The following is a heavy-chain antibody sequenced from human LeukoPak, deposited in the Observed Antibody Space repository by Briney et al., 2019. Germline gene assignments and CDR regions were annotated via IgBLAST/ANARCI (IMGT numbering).Heavy chain of an antibody. CDR1: GGTFSSYA. CDR2: IIPIFGTA. D-gene: IGHD3-3*01. Sequence: SVKVSCKASGGTFSSYAISWVRQAPGQGLEWMGGIIPIFGTANYGQKFQGRVTITADESTSTAYMELSSLRSEDTAVYYCARTTIFGDRYFDYWGQGTLVTVSS. J-gene: IGHJ4*02. V-gene: IGHV1-69*13. CDR3: ARTTIFGDRYFDY.